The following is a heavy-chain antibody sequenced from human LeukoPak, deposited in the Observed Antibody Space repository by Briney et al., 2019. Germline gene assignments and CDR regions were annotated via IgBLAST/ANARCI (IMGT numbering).Heavy chain of an antibody. J-gene: IGHJ4*02. CDR2: ISSSGSYI. V-gene: IGHV3-21*01. Sequence: RGSLRLSCAASGFSLRDYSMSWVRQTPGKGLEWVSSISSSGSYIFYAESVKGRFTVSRDSANNSLYLQMNSLRAEDTAVYYCARGDLIVVIAALNYWGQGTLVTVSS. CDR1: GFSLRDYS. CDR3: ARGDLIVVIAALNY. D-gene: IGHD2-15*01.